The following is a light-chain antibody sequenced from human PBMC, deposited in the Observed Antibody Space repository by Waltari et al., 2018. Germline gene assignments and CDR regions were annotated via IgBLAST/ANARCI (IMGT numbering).Light chain of an antibody. CDR3: HQYHNWPLT. V-gene: IGKV3-15*01. J-gene: IGKJ3*01. CDR1: QSIGTN. CDR2: GAS. Sequence: EIVMTHSPATLSVSPGERATPSCRASQSIGTNLAWYQQKPGQAPKLLIYGASTRATGIPARFSGSASGTEFTLTITGLQSEDFEVYYCHQYHNWPLTFGPGTRVDIK.